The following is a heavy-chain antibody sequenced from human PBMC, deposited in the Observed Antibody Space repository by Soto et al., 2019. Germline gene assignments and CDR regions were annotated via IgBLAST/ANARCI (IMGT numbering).Heavy chain of an antibody. J-gene: IGHJ4*02. D-gene: IGHD5-12*01. CDR1: GGTFSRNA. Sequence: QVQLVQSGAEVKKPGSSVKVSCKASGGTFSRNAISWVRQAPGQGLEWMGGIIPIFGTTNYAQKFQGRVTITADDSTGTAYMELSSLRSEDTAMYYCAKVGGYSGYDYRDYFDYWGQGTLVTVSS. CDR2: IIPIFGTT. CDR3: AKVGGYSGYDYRDYFDY. V-gene: IGHV1-69*01.